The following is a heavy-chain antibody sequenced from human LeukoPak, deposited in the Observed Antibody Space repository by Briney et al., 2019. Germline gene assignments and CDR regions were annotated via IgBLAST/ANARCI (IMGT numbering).Heavy chain of an antibody. Sequence: PGGSLRLSCAASGFTFSDYYMSWVRQAPGKGLEWVSAISGSGGSTYYADSVKGRFTISRDNSKNTLYLQMNSLRAEDTAVYYCAKDVKAQQWLIDYWGQGTLVTVSS. CDR3: AKDVKAQQWLIDY. CDR1: GFTFSDYY. D-gene: IGHD6-19*01. J-gene: IGHJ4*02. V-gene: IGHV3-23*01. CDR2: ISGSGGST.